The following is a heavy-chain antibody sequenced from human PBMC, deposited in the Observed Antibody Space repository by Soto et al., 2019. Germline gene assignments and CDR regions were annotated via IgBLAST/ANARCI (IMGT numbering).Heavy chain of an antibody. D-gene: IGHD3-22*01. V-gene: IGHV1-2*02. CDR2: IDPNSGGT. CDR1: GYTFTAYY. Sequence: ASVKVSCKASGYTFTAYYIHWVRQAPGLGLEWMGWIDPNSGGTSYAQKFQGRITLTRDTSISAAYMDLSRLRSDDSAVHYCAREDGWPDSSGYGFNTWGQGTMATVSS. J-gene: IGHJ3*02. CDR3: AREDGWPDSSGYGFNT.